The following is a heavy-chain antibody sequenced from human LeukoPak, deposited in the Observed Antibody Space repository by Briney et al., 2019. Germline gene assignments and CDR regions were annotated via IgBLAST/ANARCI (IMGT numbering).Heavy chain of an antibody. Sequence: PSETLSLTCTVSGGSVSSSSYYWGWICQPPGEGLGWIGSIYYSGSTYYNPSLKTRVTMSVDTSKNQVSLKLSSVTAADTAMYYCARAAEYSSGWYLFDYWGQGILVTVSA. CDR2: IYYSGST. D-gene: IGHD6-19*01. CDR3: ARAAEYSSGWYLFDY. V-gene: IGHV4-39*07. CDR1: GGSVSSSSYY. J-gene: IGHJ4*02.